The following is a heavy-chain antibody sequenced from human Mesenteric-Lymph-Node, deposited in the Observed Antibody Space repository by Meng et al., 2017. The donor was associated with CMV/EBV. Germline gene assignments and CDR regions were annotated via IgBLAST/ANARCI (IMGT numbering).Heavy chain of an antibody. CDR3: AREVEAAALYLSYYGMDV. CDR2: IYIGGTT. CDR1: GFTVSSNY. Sequence: GESLKISCAASGFTVSSNYMSWVRQAPGKGLEWVSVIYIGGTTYYADSVKGRFTISRDNSKNTLYLQMNSLRAEDTAVYYCAREVEAAALYLSYYGMDVWGQGTTVTVSS. D-gene: IGHD2-2*01. J-gene: IGHJ6*02. V-gene: IGHV3-53*01.